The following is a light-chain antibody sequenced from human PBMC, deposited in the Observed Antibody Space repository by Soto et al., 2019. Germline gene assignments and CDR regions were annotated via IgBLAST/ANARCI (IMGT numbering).Light chain of an antibody. CDR1: QSVSSY. Sequence: EIVLTQSPATLSLSPGERATLSCRASQSVSSYLAWYQQKPGQAPRLLIYDASNRATGIPARFSGSGSGPDFTLTISSLEPEDFAVYYCQQRINWPPAFGPGTKVDIK. CDR2: DAS. CDR3: QQRINWPPA. J-gene: IGKJ3*01. V-gene: IGKV3-11*01.